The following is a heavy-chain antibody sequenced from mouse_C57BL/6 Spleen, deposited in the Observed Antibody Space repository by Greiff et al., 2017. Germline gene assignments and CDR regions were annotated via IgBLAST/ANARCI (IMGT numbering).Heavy chain of an antibody. D-gene: IGHD1-3*01. CDR1: GYTFTSYW. CDR2: IYPGSGST. J-gene: IGHJ3*01. V-gene: IGHV1-55*01. CDR3: AREKSGSAWFAD. Sequence: VQLQQPGAELVKPGASVKMSCKASGYTFTSYWITWVKQRPGQGLEWIGDIYPGSGSTNYNEQFKSKATLTVDTSSSTAYMQLSSLTSEDAAVYYCAREKSGSAWFADWGQGTLVTVSA.